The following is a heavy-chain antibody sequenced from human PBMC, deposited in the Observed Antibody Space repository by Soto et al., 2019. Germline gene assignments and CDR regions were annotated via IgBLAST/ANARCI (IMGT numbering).Heavy chain of an antibody. CDR1: GFSFSSYA. CDR3: VKDRWVDY. CDR2: ISSEGNTR. J-gene: IGHJ4*02. Sequence: EVQVVESGGGLVQPGGSLRLSCSASGFSFSSYAMHWVRQAPGKGLEYVSSISSEGNTRYYVDSVKGRFTISRDNSKNTLFLQMNSLRSEDTAIYYCVKDRWVDYWGQGSLVTVSS. V-gene: IGHV3-64D*06. D-gene: IGHD1-26*01.